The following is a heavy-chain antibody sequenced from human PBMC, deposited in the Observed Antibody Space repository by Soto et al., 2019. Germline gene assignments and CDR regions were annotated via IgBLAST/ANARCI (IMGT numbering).Heavy chain of an antibody. CDR1: GFTFDYYW. V-gene: IGHV3-74*01. CDR3: ARLGPYASGTYSFRHNRFDP. D-gene: IGHD3-10*01. J-gene: IGHJ5*02. CDR2: VHSDGTTT. Sequence: GGSLRLSCAASGFTFDYYWMHWVRQAPGKGLVWVSRVHSDGTTTTYADSVKGRFTISRDKSENTVVLQMNSVRAEDTAVYYCARLGPYASGTYSFRHNRFDPWGQGTQVTVSS.